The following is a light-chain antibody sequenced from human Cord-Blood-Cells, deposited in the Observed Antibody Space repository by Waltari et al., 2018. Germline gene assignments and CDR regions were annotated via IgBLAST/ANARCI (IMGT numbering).Light chain of an antibody. CDR3: SSYTSSSTLV. V-gene: IGLV2-14*01. Sequence: SALSPPAAVSGSPAPSLTISCTGTSSDVGAYNYASWYQQHPGKAPKLMIYEVSNRPSGVSNRFSGSKSGNTASLTISGLQAEDEADYYCSSYTSSSTLVFGGGTKLTVL. J-gene: IGLJ2*01. CDR2: EVS. CDR1: SSDVGAYNY.